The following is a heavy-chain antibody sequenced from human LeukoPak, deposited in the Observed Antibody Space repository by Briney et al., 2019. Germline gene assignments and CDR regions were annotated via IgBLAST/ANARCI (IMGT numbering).Heavy chain of an antibody. Sequence: GKSLRLSCAASGFTFSSYGMHWVRQAPGKGLEWVAVISYDGSNKYYADSVKGRFTISRDNSKNTLYLQMNSLRAEDTAVYYCANGDRYQLLFYWGQGTLVTVSS. CDR3: ANGDRYQLLFY. D-gene: IGHD2-2*01. J-gene: IGHJ4*02. V-gene: IGHV3-30*18. CDR1: GFTFSSYG. CDR2: ISYDGSNK.